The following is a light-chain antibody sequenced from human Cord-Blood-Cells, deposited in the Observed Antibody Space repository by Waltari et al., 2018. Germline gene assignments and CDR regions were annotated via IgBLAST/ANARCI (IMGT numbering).Light chain of an antibody. J-gene: IGLJ1*01. CDR1: SSDVGGYNY. Sequence: QSALTQPASVSGSPGQSITISCTGTSSDVGGYNYVSWYQQHPGKAPKLMIYEVSNGPAGGSNRCSGSKSGNTAALTISGRQAEDEADYYCSSYTSSSTYVFGTGTKVTVL. CDR3: SSYTSSSTYV. CDR2: EVS. V-gene: IGLV2-14*01.